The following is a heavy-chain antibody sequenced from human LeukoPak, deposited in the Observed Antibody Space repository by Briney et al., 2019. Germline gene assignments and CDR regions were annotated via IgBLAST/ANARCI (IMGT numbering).Heavy chain of an antibody. Sequence: GASVKVSCKASGGTFSSYAISWVRQAPGQGLEWMGGVIPIFGTANYAQKFQGRVTITADESTSTAYMELSSLRSEDTAVYYCARGGRGNRFDPWGQGTLVTVSS. CDR2: VIPIFGTA. D-gene: IGHD3-10*01. J-gene: IGHJ5*02. CDR3: ARGGRGNRFDP. CDR1: GGTFSSYA. V-gene: IGHV1-69*13.